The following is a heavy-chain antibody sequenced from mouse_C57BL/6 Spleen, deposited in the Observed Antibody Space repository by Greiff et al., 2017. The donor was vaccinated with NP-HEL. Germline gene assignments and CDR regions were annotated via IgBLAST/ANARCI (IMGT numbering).Heavy chain of an antibody. CDR1: GYAFSSYW. Sequence: QVHVKQSGAELVKPGASVKISCKASGYAFSSYWMNWVKQRPGKGLEWIGQIYPGDGDTNYNGKFKGKATLTADKSSSTAYMQLSSLTSEDSAVYFCARSYYGSTLAWFAYWGQGTLVTVSA. CDR2: IYPGDGDT. D-gene: IGHD1-1*01. J-gene: IGHJ3*01. V-gene: IGHV1-80*01. CDR3: ARSYYGSTLAWFAY.